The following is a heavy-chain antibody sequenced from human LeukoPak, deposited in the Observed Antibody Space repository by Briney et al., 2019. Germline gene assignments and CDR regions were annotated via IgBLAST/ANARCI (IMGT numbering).Heavy chain of an antibody. CDR2: IYSGGST. Sequence: GGSLRLSCAASEFSVGSNYMTWVRQAPGKGLEWVSLIYSGGSTYYADSVKGRFTISRDNSKNTLYLQMNSLRAEDTAVYYCAKNQRDDSSGYYPRAYFDYWGQGTLVTVSS. J-gene: IGHJ4*02. CDR3: AKNQRDDSSGYYPRAYFDY. CDR1: EFSVGSNY. D-gene: IGHD3-22*01. V-gene: IGHV3-66*01.